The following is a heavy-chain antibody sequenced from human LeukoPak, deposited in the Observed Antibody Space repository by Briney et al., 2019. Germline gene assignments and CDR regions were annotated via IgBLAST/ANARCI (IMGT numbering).Heavy chain of an antibody. J-gene: IGHJ4*02. D-gene: IGHD6-19*01. CDR1: GYTFTSYD. V-gene: IGHV1-8*01. Sequence: ASVKVSCKASGYTFTSYDINWVRQATGQGLEWMGWMNPNSGNTGYAQKFQGRVAMTRNTSISTAYMELSSLRPEDTAVYYCARGPYGAVAGTFGDLDYWGQGTLVTVSS. CDR2: MNPNSGNT. CDR3: ARGPYGAVAGTFGDLDY.